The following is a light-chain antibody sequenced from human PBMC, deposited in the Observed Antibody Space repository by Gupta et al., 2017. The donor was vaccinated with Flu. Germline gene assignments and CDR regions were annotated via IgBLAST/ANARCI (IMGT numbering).Light chain of an antibody. V-gene: IGKV3-20*01. CDR3: QQYSSSLT. J-gene: IGKJ4*01. CDR2: GAS. CDR1: QSVSSSY. Sequence: RGTLSWSTGERATLSCRASQSVSSSYLAWYQQKPGQAPRLLIYGASSRATGIPDRFSGSGSGTDFTLTSSRREHEDFAVYYWQQYSSSLTFGGGTKVEIK.